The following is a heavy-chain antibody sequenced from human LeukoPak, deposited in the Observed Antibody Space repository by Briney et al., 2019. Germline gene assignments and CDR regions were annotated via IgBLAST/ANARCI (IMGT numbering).Heavy chain of an antibody. V-gene: IGHV4-59*01. CDR1: GGSISSYY. CDR3: ARAAPYYYDSSGYFDY. J-gene: IGHJ4*02. Sequence: SETLSLTCTVSGGSISSYYWSWIRQPPGKGLEWIGYIYYSGSTNYNPSLKSRVTISVDTSKNQFSLKLSSVTAADTAVYYCARAAPYYYDSSGYFDYWGQGTLATVSS. CDR2: IYYSGST. D-gene: IGHD3-22*01.